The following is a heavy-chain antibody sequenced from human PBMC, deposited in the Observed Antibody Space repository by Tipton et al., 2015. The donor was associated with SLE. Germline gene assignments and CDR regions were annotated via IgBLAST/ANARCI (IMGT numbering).Heavy chain of an antibody. Sequence: TLSLTCTVSGYSISSGFSWGWIRQPPGKGLEWIAYISHSGSSDYNPSLRSRVTISRDTSRNQFSLKLSSVTAADTAVYYCVTKTGSYSDYWGRGTLPTVSS. J-gene: IGHJ4*02. V-gene: IGHV4-38-2*02. CDR1: GYSISSGFS. CDR3: VTKTGSYSDY. CDR2: ISHSGSS. D-gene: IGHD1-26*01.